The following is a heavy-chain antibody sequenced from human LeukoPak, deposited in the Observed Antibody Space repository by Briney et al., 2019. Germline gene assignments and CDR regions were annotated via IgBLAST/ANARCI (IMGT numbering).Heavy chain of an antibody. CDR2: LYYNWRT. CDR1: GGFMISADTY. J-gene: IGHJ2*01. D-gene: IGHD4-17*01. CDR3: TGHPTVTNGGGWYFDL. Sequence: SETLSLTCTVSGGFMISADTYWTWIRQSPGNGLDWFGYLYYNWRTYYNPSLKSRVPISGDTSKNQFSLKLNYVNAADTAVYYCTGHPTVTNGGGWYFDLWGRGTLVTVSS. V-gene: IGHV4-30-4*01.